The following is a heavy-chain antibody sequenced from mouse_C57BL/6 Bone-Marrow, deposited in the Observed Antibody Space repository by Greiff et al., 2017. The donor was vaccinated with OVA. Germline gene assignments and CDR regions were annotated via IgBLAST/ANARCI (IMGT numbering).Heavy chain of an antibody. V-gene: IGHV1-64*01. D-gene: IGHD2-3*01. Sequence: QVQLKQPGAELVKPGASVKLSCKASGYTFTSYWMHWVKQRPGQGLAWIGMIHPNSGSTNYNEKFKSKATLTVDKSSSTASMQLSSLTSEDSAVYYCARFPYDYWGQGTLVTVSA. CDR2: IHPNSGST. CDR3: ARFPYDY. CDR1: GYTFTSYW. J-gene: IGHJ3*01.